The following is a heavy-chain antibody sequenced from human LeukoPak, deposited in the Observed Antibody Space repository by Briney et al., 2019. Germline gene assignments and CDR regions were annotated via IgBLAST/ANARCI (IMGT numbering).Heavy chain of an antibody. CDR3: ARVGYSSSWSLSYYFDY. CDR2: INHSGST. J-gene: IGHJ4*02. Sequence: SETLSLTCAVYGGSFSGYYWSWIRQPPGKGLEWIGEINHSGSTNYNPSLKSRVTISVDTSKNQFSLKLSSVTAADTAVYYCARVGYSSSWSLSYYFDYWGQGTLVPVSS. V-gene: IGHV4-34*01. D-gene: IGHD6-13*01. CDR1: GGSFSGYY.